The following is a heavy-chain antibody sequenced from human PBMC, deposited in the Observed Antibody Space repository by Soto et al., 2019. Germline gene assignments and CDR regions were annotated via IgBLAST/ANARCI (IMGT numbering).Heavy chain of an antibody. J-gene: IGHJ4*02. V-gene: IGHV1-69*13. CDR3: ARDRVSSPVGGAVAGTAFDY. Sequence: VASVKVSCKASGGTFSSYAISWVRQAPGQGLEWMGGIIPIFGTANYAQKFQGRVTITADESTSTAYMELSSLRSEDTAVYYCARDRVSSPVGGAVAGTAFDYWGQGTLVTVSS. CDR1: GGTFSSYA. D-gene: IGHD6-19*01. CDR2: IIPIFGTA.